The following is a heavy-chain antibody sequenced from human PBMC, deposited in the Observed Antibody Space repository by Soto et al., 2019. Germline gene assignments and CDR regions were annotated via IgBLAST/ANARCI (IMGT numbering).Heavy chain of an antibody. D-gene: IGHD1-26*01. J-gene: IGHJ4*02. CDR3: AKDPGGGIVGATFGHQKDYYFDY. CDR2: ISSSSSYI. V-gene: IGHV3-21*01. Sequence: GGSLRLSCAASGFTFSSYSMNWVRQAPGKGLEWVSSISSSSSYIYYADSVKGRFTISRDNSKNTLYLQMNSLRAEDTAVYYCAKDPGGGIVGATFGHQKDYYFDYWGQGTLVTVSS. CDR1: GFTFSSYS.